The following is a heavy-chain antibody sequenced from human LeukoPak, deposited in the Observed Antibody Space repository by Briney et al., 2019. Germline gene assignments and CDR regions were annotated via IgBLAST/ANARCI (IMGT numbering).Heavy chain of an antibody. CDR3: AKDLGGYGLRYFDY. CDR1: GFTFSSYA. V-gene: IGHV3-23*01. J-gene: IGHJ4*02. CDR2: ISGSGGST. D-gene: IGHD5-12*01. Sequence: GGSLRLSCAASGFTFSSYATSWVRQAPGKGLEWVSAISGSGGSTYYADSVKGRFTISRDNSKNTLYLQMNSLRAEDTAVYYCAKDLGGYGLRYFDYWGQGTLVTVSS.